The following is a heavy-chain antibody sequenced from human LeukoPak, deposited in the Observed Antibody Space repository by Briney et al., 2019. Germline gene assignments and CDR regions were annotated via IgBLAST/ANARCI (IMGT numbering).Heavy chain of an antibody. CDR2: ISYDGSNK. D-gene: IGHD4-17*01. V-gene: IGHV3-30-3*01. CDR1: GFTFSNYA. Sequence: PGRSLRLSCAASGFTFSNYAMHWVRQAPGKGLEWVALISYDGSNKYYADSVKGRFTISRDNSKNTLYLQMNSLRAEDTAMYYCAREVTTVGSTRFDSWGQGTLVTVSS. CDR3: AREVTTVGSTRFDS. J-gene: IGHJ4*02.